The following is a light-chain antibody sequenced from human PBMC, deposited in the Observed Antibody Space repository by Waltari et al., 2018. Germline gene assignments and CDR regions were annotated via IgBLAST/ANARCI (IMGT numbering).Light chain of an antibody. J-gene: IGKJ2*01. CDR3: QQSYSTLGYT. Sequence: DIQMTQSPSSLSASVADRVTITCRASHSISSYLNWYQQKPGKAPKLLIYAASSLQSGVPSRFSGSGSGTDFTLTINNLQPEDFATYYCQQSYSTLGYTFGQGTKLEIK. CDR1: HSISSY. CDR2: AAS. V-gene: IGKV1-39*01.